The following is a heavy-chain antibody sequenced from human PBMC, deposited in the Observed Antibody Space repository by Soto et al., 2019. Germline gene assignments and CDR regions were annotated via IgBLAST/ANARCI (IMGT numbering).Heavy chain of an antibody. CDR3: LRFSSGSKEYFHG. D-gene: IGHD3-22*01. V-gene: IGHV3-33*01. CDR2: ICHDGSDK. Sequence: AGSLRLSCLASGIAFSRYGMQWIRPAPGKGLEWLALICHDGSDKYYADSEKGRFTISRDNXKDAVLSDMNSLRVEATSVYYCLRFSSGSKEYFHGWGQGT. CDR1: GIAFSRYG. J-gene: IGHJ1*01.